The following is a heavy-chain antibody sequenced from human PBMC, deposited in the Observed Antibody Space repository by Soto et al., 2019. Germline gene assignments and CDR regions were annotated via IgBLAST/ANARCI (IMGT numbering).Heavy chain of an antibody. V-gene: IGHV3-74*01. D-gene: IGHD1-1*01. Sequence: EVQLVESGGGLVQPGGSLRLSCAASGFTFSTYWMHWVRQTPGKGLVWVSRVNSDGHDTVYADSVKGRFTLSRDNAKNTVFLQMSSLRAEYTAVYYCARGRDNWSYFAYWGQGIVVTVSS. CDR1: GFTFSTYW. CDR2: VNSDGHDT. CDR3: ARGRDNWSYFAY. J-gene: IGHJ4*02.